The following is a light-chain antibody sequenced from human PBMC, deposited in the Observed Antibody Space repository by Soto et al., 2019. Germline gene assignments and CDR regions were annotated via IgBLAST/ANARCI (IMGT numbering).Light chain of an antibody. CDR1: QSIGNW. V-gene: IGKV1-5*03. CDR3: QQLIYYPRT. J-gene: IGKJ2*01. CDR2: EAS. Sequence: IRMTKSPSTQSASIGDRVTITCRASQSIGNWLAWYQQKPGRAPKFLMYEASSLESGVPSRFSGSGSGTEFTLTISSLQPEDFATYYCQQLIYYPRTFGQGTKLEIK.